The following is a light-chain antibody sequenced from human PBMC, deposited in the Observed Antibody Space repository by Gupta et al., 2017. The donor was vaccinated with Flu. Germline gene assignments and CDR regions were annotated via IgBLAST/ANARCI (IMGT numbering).Light chain of an antibody. CDR3: SSYTNTNTLLV. J-gene: IGLJ2*01. Sequence: SALTRPAHVSRPPGQSSTIPCTGTSSDLGGYNYVSWYQQHPGKAPKLMIFWVSNRPSGVSNRFSGSKSGNSASLTISGLQAEDEADYYCSSYTNTNTLLVFGGGTKLTVL. CDR2: WVS. V-gene: IGLV2-14*01. CDR1: SSDLGGYNY.